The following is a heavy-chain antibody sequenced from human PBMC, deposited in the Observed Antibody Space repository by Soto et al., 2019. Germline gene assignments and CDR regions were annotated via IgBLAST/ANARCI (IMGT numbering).Heavy chain of an antibody. Sequence: ASVKVSCKASGYTFTSYYIYWVRQAPGQGLEWVGLINPSGGSTTYAQKFQGRVTMTRDTSTSTVYMELNSLRSEDTAVYFCARDAQIGHGYSAYHTYWGQGTLVTVSS. CDR2: INPSGGST. CDR3: ARDAQIGHGYSAYHTY. J-gene: IGHJ4*02. D-gene: IGHD5-12*01. CDR1: GYTFTSYY. V-gene: IGHV1-46*01.